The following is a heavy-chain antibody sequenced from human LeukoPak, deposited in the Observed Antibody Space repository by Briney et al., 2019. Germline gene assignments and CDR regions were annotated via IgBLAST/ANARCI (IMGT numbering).Heavy chain of an antibody. Sequence: SGTLSLTCAVSGGSISSGNWWSWIRQPPGKGLEWLGETLHSGDTVYNPPLKSRITTSVDNSKNQFSLKLTSVTAADTAVYFCTRNGDSSSVVDWGQGTLVTVSS. D-gene: IGHD2-15*01. CDR3: TRNGDSSSVVD. V-gene: IGHV4-4*02. J-gene: IGHJ4*02. CDR1: GGSISSGNW. CDR2: TLHSGDT.